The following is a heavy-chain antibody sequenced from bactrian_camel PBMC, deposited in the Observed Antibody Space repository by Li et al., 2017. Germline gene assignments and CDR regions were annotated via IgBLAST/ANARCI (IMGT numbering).Heavy chain of an antibody. Sequence: HVQLVESGGGLAQAGGSLRISCAGSGSTSSLRWMGWFRQAPGKEREGVAALRTDGAIKYADSVLGRFTVSRDNAKNALYLQMNSLKPEDTAVYYCAADYGYLYSPFGYWGQGTQVTVS. CDR3: AADYGYLYSPFGY. D-gene: IGHD1*01. CDR1: GSTSSLRW. J-gene: IGHJ6*01. CDR2: LRTDGAI. V-gene: IGHV3S53*01.